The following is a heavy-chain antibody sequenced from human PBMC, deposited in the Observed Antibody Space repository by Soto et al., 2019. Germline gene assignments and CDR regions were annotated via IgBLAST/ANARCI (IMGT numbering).Heavy chain of an antibody. D-gene: IGHD2-21*02. Sequence: QVQLVESGGGVVQPGRSLRLSCAASGFTFSSYGMHWVRQAPGKGLEWVAIISYDGSNNYYADSVKGRFTISRDNSKNTLYLQMNSLRAEDTAVDYCAKGQVTVVTPAYFQHWGQGTLVTVSS. CDR2: ISYDGSNN. J-gene: IGHJ1*01. CDR3: AKGQVTVVTPAYFQH. CDR1: GFTFSSYG. V-gene: IGHV3-30*18.